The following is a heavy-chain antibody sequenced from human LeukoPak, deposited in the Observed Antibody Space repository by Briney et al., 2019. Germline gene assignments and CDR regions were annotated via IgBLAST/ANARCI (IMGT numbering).Heavy chain of an antibody. CDR1: GGSISSYY. J-gene: IGHJ3*02. CDR3: ARSEIGYNAFDI. V-gene: IGHV4-59*01. CDR2: IHYSGST. Sequence: SETLSLTCTVSGGSISSYYWSWIRQPPGKGLEWIGYIHYSGSTNYNPSLKSRVTISVDTSKNQFSLKLSSVTAADTAVYYCARSEIGYNAFDIWGQGTMVTVSS. D-gene: IGHD5-18*01.